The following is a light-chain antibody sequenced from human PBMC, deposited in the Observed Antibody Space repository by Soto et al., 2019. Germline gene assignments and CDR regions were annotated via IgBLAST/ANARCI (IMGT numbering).Light chain of an antibody. Sequence: EIQLTQSPGTLSLSPGVRATLSCRTSQSVSSNYLAWYQQKPGQAPRLLIYGASSRATGIPVRFSGSGSGTDFTLTISRLEPEDFAVYFCQQYGSSWTVGQGTKVDIK. CDR3: QQYGSSWT. CDR1: QSVSSNY. V-gene: IGKV3-20*01. J-gene: IGKJ1*01. CDR2: GAS.